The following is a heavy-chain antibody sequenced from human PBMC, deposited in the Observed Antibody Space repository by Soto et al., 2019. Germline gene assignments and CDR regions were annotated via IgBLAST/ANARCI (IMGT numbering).Heavy chain of an antibody. CDR2: ISYDGSNK. D-gene: IGHD3-3*01. CDR3: AREMWYYDFWSGYYPYGMDV. J-gene: IGHJ6*02. Sequence: QVQLVESGGGVVQPGRSLRLSCAASGFTFSSYAMHWVRQAPGKGLEWVAVISYDGSNKYYADSVKGRFTISRDNSKNTLYLQMNSLRAEDTAVYYCAREMWYYDFWSGYYPYGMDVWGQGTTVTVSS. CDR1: GFTFSSYA. V-gene: IGHV3-30-3*01.